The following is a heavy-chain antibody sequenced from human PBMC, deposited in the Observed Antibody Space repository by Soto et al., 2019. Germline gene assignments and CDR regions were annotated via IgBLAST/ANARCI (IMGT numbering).Heavy chain of an antibody. Sequence: SETLSLTCAVSGGSISSGGYSWSWIRQPPRKGLEWIGYIYHSGSTYYNPSLKSRVTISVDRSKNQFSLKLSSVTAADTAVYYCARGGNNHYYHSNSDYYYYGMDVWGQGTTVTVSS. V-gene: IGHV4-30-2*01. D-gene: IGHD3-22*01. CDR1: GGSISSGGYS. J-gene: IGHJ6*02. CDR3: ARGGNNHYYHSNSDYYYYGMDV. CDR2: IYHSGST.